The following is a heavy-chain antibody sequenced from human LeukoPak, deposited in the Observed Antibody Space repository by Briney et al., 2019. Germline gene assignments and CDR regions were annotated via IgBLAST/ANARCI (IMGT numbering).Heavy chain of an antibody. CDR1: GGSFSGYY. CDR2: INHSGST. CDR3: ARGLPLHMATMVVNGDY. D-gene: IGHD5-12*01. Sequence: SETLSLTCAVYGGSFSGYYWSWIRQPPGKGLEWIGEINHSGSTNYNPSLKSRVTISVDTSKNQFSLKLSSVTAADTAVYYCARGLPLHMATMVVNGDYWGQGTLVTVSS. V-gene: IGHV4-34*01. J-gene: IGHJ4*02.